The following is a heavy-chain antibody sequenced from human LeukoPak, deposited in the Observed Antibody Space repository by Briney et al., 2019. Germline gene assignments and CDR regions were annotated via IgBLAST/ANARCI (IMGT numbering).Heavy chain of an antibody. CDR2: ISSGGSNK. CDR3: ARTDISGWSRPLDC. CDR1: GFTFSRYA. J-gene: IGHJ4*02. Sequence: PGGSLRLSCVASGFTFSRYALHWVRQAPGKGLEWVAVISSGGSNKYYAGSVEGRFTISRDNYNNTLLLQMNSLRAEDTAVYYCARTDISGWSRPLDCWGQGTLVTVSS. V-gene: IGHV3-30-3*01. D-gene: IGHD6-19*01.